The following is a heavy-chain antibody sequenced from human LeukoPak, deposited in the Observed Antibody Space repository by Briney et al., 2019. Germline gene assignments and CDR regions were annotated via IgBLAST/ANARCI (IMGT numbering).Heavy chain of an antibody. CDR3: ARDHTAGWELPLNWFDP. Sequence: GGSLRLSCAASGFTFSSYAMHWVRQAPGKGLEWVAVISYDGSNKYYADSVKGRFTISRDNSKNTLYLQMNSLRAEDTAVYYCARDHTAGWELPLNWFDPWGQGTLVTVSS. V-gene: IGHV3-30*04. D-gene: IGHD4-23*01. CDR2: ISYDGSNK. J-gene: IGHJ5*02. CDR1: GFTFSSYA.